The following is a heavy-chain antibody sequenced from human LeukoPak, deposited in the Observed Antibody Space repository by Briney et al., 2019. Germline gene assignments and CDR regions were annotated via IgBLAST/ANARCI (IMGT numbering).Heavy chain of an antibody. CDR2: IIPIFGTA. D-gene: IGHD3-22*01. CDR3: ASSQYYDDSSGYSGFDY. Sequence: SVNVSCKASGGTFSSYAISWVRQAPGQGLEWMGGIIPIFGTANYAQKFQGRVTITADESTSTAYMELSSLRSEDTAVYYCASSQYYDDSSGYSGFDYWGQGTLVTVSS. V-gene: IGHV1-69*01. J-gene: IGHJ4*02. CDR1: GGTFSSYA.